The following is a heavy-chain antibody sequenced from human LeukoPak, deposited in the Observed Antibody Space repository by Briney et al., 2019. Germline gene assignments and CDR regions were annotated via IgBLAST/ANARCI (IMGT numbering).Heavy chain of an antibody. CDR2: IYPGDSDP. CDR1: GYSFTSYW. J-gene: IGHJ4*02. Sequence: GESLKISCKGSGYSFTSYWIGWVRQMPGKGLEWMGIIYPGDSDPRYSPSFQGQVTISAAKSISTAYRQWGSLRASDTAMYYRAKLGSGWSGGGDFDYWGQGALVTVSS. D-gene: IGHD6-19*01. CDR3: AKLGSGWSGGGDFDY. V-gene: IGHV5-51*01.